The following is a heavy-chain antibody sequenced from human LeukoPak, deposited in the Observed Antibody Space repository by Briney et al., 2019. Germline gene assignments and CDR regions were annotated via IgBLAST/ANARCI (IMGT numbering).Heavy chain of an antibody. Sequence: ASVKVSCKASGGTFTSYAIHWVRQAPGQRLEWMGWISAGNGNTKYSQNFQGRVTFISNTSATTAFMELSSLRSEDAAVYYCARDSGSGNNDYWGQGTLVTVSS. CDR3: ARDSGSGNNDY. D-gene: IGHD1-26*01. CDR2: ISAGNGNT. CDR1: GGTFTSYA. J-gene: IGHJ4*02. V-gene: IGHV1-3*01.